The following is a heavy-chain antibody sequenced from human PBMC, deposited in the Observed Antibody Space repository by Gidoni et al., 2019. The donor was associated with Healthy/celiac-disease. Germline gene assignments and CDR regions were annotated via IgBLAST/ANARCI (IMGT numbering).Heavy chain of an antibody. CDR2: IYYSGSN. J-gene: IGHJ3*02. CDR3: AREDGYNYPAPGGDAFDI. D-gene: IGHD5-12*01. CDR1: CCSISSGGYY. V-gene: IGHV4-31*03. Sequence: HVQLHASGPGLVKPSQTLSLTCTFSCCSISSGGYYWSWIRKHPGKGLEWIGYIYYSGSNYYNTSIKSRVTISVDTSKNQFSLKLSSVTAADTAVYYCAREDGYNYPAPGGDAFDIWGQGTMVTVSS.